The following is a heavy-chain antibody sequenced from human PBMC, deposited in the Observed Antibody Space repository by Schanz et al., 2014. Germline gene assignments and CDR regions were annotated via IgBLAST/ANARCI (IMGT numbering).Heavy chain of an antibody. CDR1: GASVSSFY. CDR3: ARDKVTTLGYYGMDV. D-gene: IGHD3-10*02. J-gene: IGHJ6*02. CDR2: VYATGRT. V-gene: IGHV4-4*07. Sequence: QVQLQESGPGLVKPSETLSLTCAVSGASVSSFYWSWIRQPAGKGLEWIGHVYATGRTKYNPSLKSRVTMSVDTSQKQISLKLTSVTAADTAVYYCARDKVTTLGYYGMDVWGQGTTVTVSS.